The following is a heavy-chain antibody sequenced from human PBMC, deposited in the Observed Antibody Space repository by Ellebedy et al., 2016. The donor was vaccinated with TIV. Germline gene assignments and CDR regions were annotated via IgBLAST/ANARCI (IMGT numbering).Heavy chain of an antibody. D-gene: IGHD1-7*01. J-gene: IGHJ5*02. CDR3: ALNLETGTSWFDP. CDR2: INTGNGNT. Sequence: AASVKVSCKASGYTFTTYAMHWVRQVPGQGLEWMGRINTGNGNTKYSQKFQGRVTITRDTSASTAFMELSSLRSEDTAVYFCALNLETGTSWFDPWGQGTLVTVSS. CDR1: GYTFTTYA. V-gene: IGHV1-3*04.